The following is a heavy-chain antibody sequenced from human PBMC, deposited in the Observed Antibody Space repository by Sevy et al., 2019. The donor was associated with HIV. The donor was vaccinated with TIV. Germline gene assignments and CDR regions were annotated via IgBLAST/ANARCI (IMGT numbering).Heavy chain of an antibody. CDR2: INPNSGGT. CDR3: ARDPTYDFWSGYYRSYWYFDL. J-gene: IGHJ2*01. Sequence: ASVKVSCKASGYTFTGYYMHWVRQAPGQGLEWMGWINPNSGGTNYAQKFQGRVTMTRDTSISTAYMGRSRLRSDDTAVFYCARDPTYDFWSGYYRSYWYFDLWGRGTLVTVSS. D-gene: IGHD3-3*01. CDR1: GYTFTGYY. V-gene: IGHV1-2*02.